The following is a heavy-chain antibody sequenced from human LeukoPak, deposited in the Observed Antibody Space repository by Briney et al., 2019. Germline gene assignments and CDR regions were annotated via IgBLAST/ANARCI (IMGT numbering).Heavy chain of an antibody. D-gene: IGHD6-19*01. V-gene: IGHV3-21*01. CDR3: ARDPSPGIAVEGDY. CDR2: ISSSSSYI. J-gene: IGHJ4*02. CDR1: GFTFSSYS. Sequence: PGGSLRLSCAASGFTFSSYSMNWVRQAPGKGLEWVSSISSSSSYIYYADSVKGRFTISRDNAKNSLYLQMNSLRAEDTAVYYCARDPSPGIAVEGDYWGQGTLVTVSS.